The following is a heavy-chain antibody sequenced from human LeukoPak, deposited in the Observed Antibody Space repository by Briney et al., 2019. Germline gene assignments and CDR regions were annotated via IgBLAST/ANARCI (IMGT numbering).Heavy chain of an antibody. CDR1: GYLFTSYG. CDR2: ISGYNGKT. V-gene: IGHV1-18*01. Sequence: ASLKVSCKTSGYLFTSYGITWVRQAPGQGLEWMGWISGYNGKTNYAEKLQGRVTMTIDTSTTTAYMELTSLRFDDTAVYYCARALRAYYGSSGYYHQPDAFDFWGQGTVVSVSS. J-gene: IGHJ3*01. D-gene: IGHD3-22*01. CDR3: ARALRAYYGSSGYYHQPDAFDF.